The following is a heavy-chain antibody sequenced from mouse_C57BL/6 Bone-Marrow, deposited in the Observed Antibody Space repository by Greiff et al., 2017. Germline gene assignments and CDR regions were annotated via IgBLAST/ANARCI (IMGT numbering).Heavy chain of an antibody. V-gene: IGHV1-47*01. Sequence: VQLQQSGAELVKPGASVKMSCKASGYTFTTYPIEWMKQNHGKSLEWIGNFHPYNDDTKYNEKFKGKATLTVEKSSSTVYLELSRLTSDYSAVYYCERRDDGYWYFDVWGTGTTVTVSS. CDR2: FHPYNDDT. J-gene: IGHJ1*03. CDR1: GYTFTTYP. CDR3: ERRDDGYWYFDV. D-gene: IGHD2-3*01.